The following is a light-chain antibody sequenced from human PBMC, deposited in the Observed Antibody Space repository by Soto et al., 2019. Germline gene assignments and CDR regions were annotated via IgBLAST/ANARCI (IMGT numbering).Light chain of an antibody. CDR2: DVS. V-gene: IGLV2-14*01. Sequence: QSALTKPASVSGSPGQSITISCTGTRSDVGGYNYVSWYQQHPGKAPKLMIYDVSNRPSGVSIRFSGSKSGNTASLTISGLQAEDEADYCCSSYTSSSTLVFGGGTKLTVL. CDR3: SSYTSSSTLV. J-gene: IGLJ2*01. CDR1: RSDVGGYNY.